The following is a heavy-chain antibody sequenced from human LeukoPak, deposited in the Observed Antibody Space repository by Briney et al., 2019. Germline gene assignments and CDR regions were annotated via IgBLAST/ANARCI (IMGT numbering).Heavy chain of an antibody. J-gene: IGHJ6*02. Sequence: GGSLRLSCAASGFTFSDYYMSWIRQAPGKGLEWVSYISSSGSSIYYADSVKGRFTLPRDNAKNSLYLQMNSLRAEDTAVYYCARGGRHSSGWYSHYYYYGMDVWGQGTTVTVSS. V-gene: IGHV3-11*01. CDR2: ISSSGSSI. D-gene: IGHD6-19*01. CDR3: ARGGRHSSGWYSHYYYYGMDV. CDR1: GFTFSDYY.